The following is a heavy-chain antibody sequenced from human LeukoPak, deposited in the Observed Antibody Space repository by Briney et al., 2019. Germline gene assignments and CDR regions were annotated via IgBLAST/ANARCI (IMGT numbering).Heavy chain of an antibody. CDR1: GFTFSSYG. V-gene: IGHV3-23*01. J-gene: IGHJ4*02. CDR3: ARRCSSTSCYSGFDY. D-gene: IGHD2-2*02. Sequence: GGTLRLSCAASGFTFSSYGMSWVRQAPGKGLEWVSAISGSGGSTYYADSVKGRFTISRDNSKNTLYLQMNSLRAEDTAVYYCARRCSSTSCYSGFDYWGQGTLVTVSS. CDR2: ISGSGGST.